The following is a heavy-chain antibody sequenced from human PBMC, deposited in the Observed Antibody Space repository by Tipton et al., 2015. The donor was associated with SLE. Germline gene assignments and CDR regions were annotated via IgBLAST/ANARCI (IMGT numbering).Heavy chain of an antibody. CDR3: ARDRYYGSGRFDY. J-gene: IGHJ4*02. Sequence: TLSLTCTVSGGSISIGGYYWSWIRQHPGKGLEWMGSIFYNGRTKYDPSLESRVSISVDTSKNQFSLKLTSVTAADTVVYYCARDRYYGSGRFDYWGQGILVTVSS. V-gene: IGHV4-31*03. CDR2: IFYNGRT. CDR1: GGSISIGGYY. D-gene: IGHD3-10*01.